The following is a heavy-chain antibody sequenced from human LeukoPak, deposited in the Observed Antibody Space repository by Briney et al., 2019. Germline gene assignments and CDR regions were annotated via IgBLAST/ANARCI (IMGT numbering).Heavy chain of an antibody. CDR1: GYTFSGYA. CDR3: ASSTVPPRKVQHYYGSGSYESPYYYGMDV. Sequence: ASVKVSCKASGYTFSGYAIHWVRQAPGQRFEWMGWIDADNGNTKYSQKFQGRVTITRDTSASTAYMELSSLRSEDTAVYYCASSTVPPRKVQHYYGSGSYESPYYYGMDVWGQGTTVTVSS. CDR2: IDADNGNT. V-gene: IGHV1-3*01. D-gene: IGHD3-10*01. J-gene: IGHJ6*02.